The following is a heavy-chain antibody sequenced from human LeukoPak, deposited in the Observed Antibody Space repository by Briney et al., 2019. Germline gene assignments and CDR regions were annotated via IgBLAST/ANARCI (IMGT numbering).Heavy chain of an antibody. Sequence: SQTLSLTCAISGDSVSSNGASWNWIRQSPSRGLEWLGRTYYRSQQWHSDYAPSMKGRITLNPDTSKNQFSLQLNSMTPEGTAVYYCGRETDFGVVTNWGQGTRVTVSS. V-gene: IGHV6-1*01. J-gene: IGHJ4*02. CDR3: GRETDFGVVTN. CDR1: GDSVSSNGAS. CDR2: TYYRSQQWHS. D-gene: IGHD3-3*01.